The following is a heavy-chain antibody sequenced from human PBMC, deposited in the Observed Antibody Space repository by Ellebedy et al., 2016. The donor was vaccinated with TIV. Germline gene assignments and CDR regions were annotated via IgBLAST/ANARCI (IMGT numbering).Heavy chain of an antibody. CDR3: AKDLTFGGGSPQDWDY. D-gene: IGHD3-16*01. CDR2: ISYDGSIK. Sequence: GESLKISCAASGFTFSSYDMHWVRQAPGKGLEWVAAISYDGSIKFYADSVKGRFTISRDNSRSTLYLQMNSLRAEDTAVYYCAKDLTFGGGSPQDWDYWGQGTLVTVSS. V-gene: IGHV3-30*18. J-gene: IGHJ4*02. CDR1: GFTFSSYD.